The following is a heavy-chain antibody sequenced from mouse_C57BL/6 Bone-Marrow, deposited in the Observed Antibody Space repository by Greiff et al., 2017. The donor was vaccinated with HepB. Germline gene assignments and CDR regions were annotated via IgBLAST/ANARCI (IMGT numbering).Heavy chain of an antibody. CDR3: TIYYYGSSPYYYAMDY. J-gene: IGHJ4*01. Sequence: EVQRVESGTVLARPGASVKMSCKTSGYTFTSYWMHWVKQRPGQGLEWIGAIYPGNSDTSYNQKFKGKAKLTAVTSASTAYMELSSLTNEDSAVYYCTIYYYGSSPYYYAMDYWGQGTSVTVSS. D-gene: IGHD1-1*01. V-gene: IGHV1-5*01. CDR1: GYTFTSYW. CDR2: IYPGNSDT.